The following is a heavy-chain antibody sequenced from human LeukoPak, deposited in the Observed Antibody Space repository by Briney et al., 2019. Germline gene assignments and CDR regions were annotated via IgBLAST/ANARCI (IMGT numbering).Heavy chain of an antibody. V-gene: IGHV3-7*01. J-gene: IGHJ1*01. CDR2: TASDGGDR. CDR1: VFTFSRYY. CDR3: AFLIREPQH. D-gene: IGHD1-26*01. Sequence: GGSLRLSCVVSVFTFSRYYMGWVRQAPGRGLEWVAMTASDGGDRNYVDSVKGRFTISRDNSKNSLYLQMSGLAAEDTAVYYCAFLIREPQHWGQGTLVTVSS.